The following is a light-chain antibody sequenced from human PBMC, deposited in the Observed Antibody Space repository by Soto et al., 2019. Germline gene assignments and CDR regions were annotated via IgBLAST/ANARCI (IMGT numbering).Light chain of an antibody. Sequence: HSVLTQPASVSGSPGQSITISCTGTSRDVGPYNYVSWYQQHPGKGPKLMIFEVNNRPSGVSNRFSGSKSGNTASLTISGLQAEDEADYYCNSYTSSGARVFGTGTKVTVL. CDR3: NSYTSSGARV. V-gene: IGLV2-14*01. CDR1: SRDVGPYNY. CDR2: EVN. J-gene: IGLJ1*01.